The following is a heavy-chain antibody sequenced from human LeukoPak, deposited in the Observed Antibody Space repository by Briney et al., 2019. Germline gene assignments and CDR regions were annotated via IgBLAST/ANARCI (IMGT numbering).Heavy chain of an antibody. V-gene: IGHV4-59*01. D-gene: IGHD2-2*01. CDR3: ARYSDCSSTSCYWGDNWFDP. J-gene: IGHJ5*02. Sequence: SETLSLTCTVSGGPISSYYWSWIRQPPGKGLEWIGYIYYSGSTNYNPSLKSRVTISVDTSKNQFSLKLSSVTAADTAVYYCARYSDCSSTSCYWGDNWFDPWGQGTLVTVSS. CDR1: GGPISSYY. CDR2: IYYSGST.